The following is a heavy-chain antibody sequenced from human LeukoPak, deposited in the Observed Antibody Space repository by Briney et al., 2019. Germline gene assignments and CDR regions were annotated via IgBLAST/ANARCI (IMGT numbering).Heavy chain of an antibody. Sequence: GGSLRLSCAASGFSASDFHMTWIRQSPGTGLEWISYMSVTGRTIYYANSVRGRFTISRDNNKNSLDLQMNSLGSDDTAVYYCARVVSTSGKFYMDVWGTGTTVTVSS. CDR1: GFSASDFH. D-gene: IGHD1-1*01. V-gene: IGHV3-11*04. J-gene: IGHJ6*03. CDR3: ARVVSTSGKFYMDV. CDR2: MSVTGRTI.